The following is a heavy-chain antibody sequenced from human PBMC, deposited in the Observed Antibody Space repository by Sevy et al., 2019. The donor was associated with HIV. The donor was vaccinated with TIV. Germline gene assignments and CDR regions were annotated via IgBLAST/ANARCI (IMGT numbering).Heavy chain of an antibody. CDR1: GFTFSKYS. CDR3: AREGCTKPHDY. CDR2: LSFGCGEI. Sequence: GGSLRLSCAASGFTFSKYSMSWVRQPPGKGLEWVSTLSFGCGEINYADSGKGRFTISRDNSKSSVHLQMNNLRPEDTAVYYCAREGCTKPHDYWGQGTLVTVSS. D-gene: IGHD2-8*01. J-gene: IGHJ4*02. V-gene: IGHV3-23*01.